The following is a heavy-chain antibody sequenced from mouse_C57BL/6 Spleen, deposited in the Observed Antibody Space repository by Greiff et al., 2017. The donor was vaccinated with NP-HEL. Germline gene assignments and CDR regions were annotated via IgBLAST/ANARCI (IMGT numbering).Heavy chain of an antibody. CDR1: GYSFTGYY. CDR2: INPSTGGT. J-gene: IGHJ2*01. Sequence: VQLQQSGPELVKPGASVKISCKASGYSFTGYYMNWVKQSPEKSLEWIGEINPSTGGTTYNQKFKAKATLTVDKSSSTAYMQLKSLTSEDSAVYYCARIPSYYYDVVYFDYWGQGTTLTVSS. V-gene: IGHV1-42*01. CDR3: ARIPSYYYDVVYFDY. D-gene: IGHD2-4*01.